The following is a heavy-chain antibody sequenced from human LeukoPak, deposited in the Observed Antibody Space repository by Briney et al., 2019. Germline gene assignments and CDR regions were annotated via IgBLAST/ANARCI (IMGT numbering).Heavy chain of an antibody. V-gene: IGHV3-9*01. J-gene: IGHJ3*02. Sequence: GGSLRHSCAASGVTFSSYAKHLVRQAPGKGLEWVSGICWNSGSIAYADSVKGRFTSSRDNAKNSLYLQMNSLRAEDTALYYCAKTELGVAHRPGAFDIWGQGTMVTVSS. D-gene: IGHD3-3*01. CDR3: AKTELGVAHRPGAFDI. CDR2: ICWNSGSI. CDR1: GVTFSSYA.